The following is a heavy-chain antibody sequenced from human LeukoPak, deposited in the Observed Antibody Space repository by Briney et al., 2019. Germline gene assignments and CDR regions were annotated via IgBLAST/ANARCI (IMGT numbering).Heavy chain of an antibody. J-gene: IGHJ4*02. Sequence: GGSLRLSCAASGFTFSSYAMSWVRQAPGKGLEWVSAISGSGGSTYYADSVKGRFTISRDNSKNTLYLQMNSLRAEDTAVYYCARTQYQLLYPDYFDYWGQGTLVTVSS. D-gene: IGHD2-2*02. CDR1: GFTFSSYA. CDR2: ISGSGGST. V-gene: IGHV3-23*01. CDR3: ARTQYQLLYPDYFDY.